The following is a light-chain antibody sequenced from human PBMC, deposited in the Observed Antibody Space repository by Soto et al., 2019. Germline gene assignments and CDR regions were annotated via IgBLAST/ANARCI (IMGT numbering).Light chain of an antibody. V-gene: IGKV3-11*01. CDR1: QSVSSN. Sequence: EIVMTQSPATLSVSPGERATLACRASQSVSSNLAWYQQKPGQAPRLLLYGASTRATGIPARFSGSGSGTDFTLTISSLEPEDFAVYYCQQRSNWITFGQGTRLEI. CDR2: GAS. J-gene: IGKJ5*01. CDR3: QQRSNWIT.